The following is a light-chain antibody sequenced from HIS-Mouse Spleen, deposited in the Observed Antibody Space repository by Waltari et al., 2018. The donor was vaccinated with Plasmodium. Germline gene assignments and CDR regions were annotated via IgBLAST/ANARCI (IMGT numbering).Light chain of an antibody. Sequence: QSALTQPASVSGSPGQSITISCTGPRSDVGGYNHVTWYQQHPGKAPKLMIYDVSNRPSGVSNRFSGSKSGNTASLTISGLQAEDEADYYCSSYTSSSTLNYVFGTGTKVTVL. J-gene: IGLJ1*01. CDR3: SSYTSSSTLNYV. V-gene: IGLV2-14*03. CDR2: DVS. CDR1: RSDVGGYNH.